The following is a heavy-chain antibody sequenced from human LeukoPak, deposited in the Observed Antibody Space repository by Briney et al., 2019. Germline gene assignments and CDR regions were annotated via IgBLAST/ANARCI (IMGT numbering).Heavy chain of an antibody. J-gene: IGHJ4*02. V-gene: IGHV3-53*01. CDR2: IYSGGST. Sequence: GGSLRLSCAVSGFTVSTNYMNWVRQAPGKGLEWVSIIYSGGSTYYTDSVRGRFTISRDNSKNTLYLQMNSLRAEDTAVYYCARHDGGYGPFDYWGQGTLVTVSS. CDR3: ARHDGGYGPFDY. CDR1: GFTVSTNY. D-gene: IGHD5-12*01.